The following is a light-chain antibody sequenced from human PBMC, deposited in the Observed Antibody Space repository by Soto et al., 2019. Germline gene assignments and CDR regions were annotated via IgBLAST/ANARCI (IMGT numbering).Light chain of an antibody. V-gene: IGKV1-5*03. Sequence: DIQLTQSPSFLSASVGDRVTITCRASQGLSSYLAWYQQKPGKAPKLLIYKASSLESGVPSRFSGSGSGTEFTLTISSLQPDDFATYYCQQYNSFSTFGQGTKVDI. CDR2: KAS. J-gene: IGKJ1*01. CDR1: QGLSSY. CDR3: QQYNSFST.